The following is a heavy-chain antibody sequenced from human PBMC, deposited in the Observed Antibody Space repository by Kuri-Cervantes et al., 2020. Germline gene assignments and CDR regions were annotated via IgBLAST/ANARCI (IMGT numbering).Heavy chain of an antibody. Sequence: GESLKISCAASGFTFSSYSMNWVRQAPGKGLEWVSYISSSSSTIYYADSVKGRFTISRDNAKNSLYLQMNSLRDEDTAVYYCARADYGYSSGCIDYWGQGTLVTVSS. D-gene: IGHD6-19*01. V-gene: IGHV3-48*02. CDR1: GFTFSSYS. CDR3: ARADYGYSSGCIDY. J-gene: IGHJ4*02. CDR2: ISSSSSTI.